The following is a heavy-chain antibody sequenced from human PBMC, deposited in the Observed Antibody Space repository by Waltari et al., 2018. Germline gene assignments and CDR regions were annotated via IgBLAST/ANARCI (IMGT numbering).Heavy chain of an antibody. CDR1: GGTFSSYT. D-gene: IGHD6-6*01. CDR2: IIPILGIA. J-gene: IGHJ2*01. CDR3: ARSGVSSSAGGYWYFDL. Sequence: VQLVQSGAEVKKPGSSVKGCCKASGGTFSSYTISWVRQAPGQGLEWMGRIIPILGIANYAQKFQGRVTITADKSPSTAYMELSSLRSEDTAVYYCARSGVSSSAGGYWYFDLWGRGTLVTVSS. V-gene: IGHV1-69*02.